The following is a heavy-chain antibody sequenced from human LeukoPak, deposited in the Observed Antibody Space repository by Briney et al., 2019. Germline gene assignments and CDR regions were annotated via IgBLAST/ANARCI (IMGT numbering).Heavy chain of an antibody. Sequence: SETLSLTCTVSGYSISSGYYWGWIRQPPGKGLEWIGSIYHSGSTYYNPSLKSRVTISVETSKNQFSLKLSSVTAADTAVYYCATLALQRRTYKRGTYCSGGRCRPAFDYWGQGTLVTVSS. CDR3: ATLALQRRTYKRGTYCSGGRCRPAFDY. V-gene: IGHV4-38-2*02. CDR1: GYSISSGYY. CDR2: IYHSGST. D-gene: IGHD2-15*01. J-gene: IGHJ4*02.